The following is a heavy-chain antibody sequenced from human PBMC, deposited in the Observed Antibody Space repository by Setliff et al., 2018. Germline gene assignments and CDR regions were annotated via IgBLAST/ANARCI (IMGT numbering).Heavy chain of an antibody. CDR3: ARDNTIVGATDY. Sequence: PSETLSLTCTVYGGSLSNYYWSWIRQPPGKGLEWIVEINHSGSTNYNPSLKGRVTISVDTSKNQLSLKLSSVTAADTAVYFCARDNTIVGATDYWGQGTLVTVSS. CDR1: GGSLSNYY. D-gene: IGHD1-26*01. J-gene: IGHJ4*02. V-gene: IGHV4-34*01. CDR2: INHSGST.